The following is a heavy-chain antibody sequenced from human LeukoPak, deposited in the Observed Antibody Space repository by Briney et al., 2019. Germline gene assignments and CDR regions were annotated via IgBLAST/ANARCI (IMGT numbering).Heavy chain of an antibody. V-gene: IGHV1-69*04. CDR2: IIPILGIA. D-gene: IGHD2-2*01. CDR3: ACRLVPAAEGAGY. CDR1: GGTFSSYA. J-gene: IGHJ4*02. Sequence: GASVKVSCKASGGTFSSYAISWVRQAPGQGLEWMGRIIPILGIANYAQKFQGRVTITADKSTSTAYMELSSLRSEDTAVYYCACRLVPAAEGAGYWGQGTLVTVSS.